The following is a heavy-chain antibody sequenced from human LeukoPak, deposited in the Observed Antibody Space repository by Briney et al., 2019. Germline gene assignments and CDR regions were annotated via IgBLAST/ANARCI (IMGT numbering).Heavy chain of an antibody. Sequence: GGSLRLSCAASGFTFSSYAMHWVRQAPGKGLEWVSSISSSSTYIFYADSVKGRFTISRDNAKSSLYLQMNSLRAEDTAVYYCARVISGNWFDPWGQGTLVTVSS. CDR3: ARVISGNWFDP. J-gene: IGHJ5*02. CDR2: ISSSSTYI. V-gene: IGHV3-21*01. CDR1: GFTFSSYA. D-gene: IGHD3/OR15-3a*01.